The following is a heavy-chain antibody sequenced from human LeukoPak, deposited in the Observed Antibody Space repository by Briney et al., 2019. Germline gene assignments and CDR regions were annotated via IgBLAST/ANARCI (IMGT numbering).Heavy chain of an antibody. V-gene: IGHV4-61*02. D-gene: IGHD1-26*01. CDR2: IYTSGST. J-gene: IGHJ4*02. CDR3: ARGSGSPADFDY. Sequence: NPSETLSLTCTVSGGSISSGSYYWSWIRQPAGKGPEWIGRIYTSGSTNYNPSLKSRVTISVDTSKNQFSLKLSSVTAADTAVYYCARGSGSPADFDYWGQGTLVTVSS. CDR1: GGSISSGSYY.